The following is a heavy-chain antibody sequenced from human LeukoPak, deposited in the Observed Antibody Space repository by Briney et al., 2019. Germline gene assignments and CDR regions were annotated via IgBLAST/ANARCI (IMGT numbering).Heavy chain of an antibody. CDR3: AKLDTAMALDY. CDR2: ICGSGGST. CDR1: GFTFDDYA. J-gene: IGHJ4*02. Sequence: GGSLRLSCAASGFTFDDYAMHWVRQAPGKGLEWGSAICGSGGSTYYADSVKGRFTISRDNSKNTLYLQMNSRRAEDTAVYYCAKLDTAMALDYWGQGTLVTVSS. D-gene: IGHD5-18*01. V-gene: IGHV3-23*01.